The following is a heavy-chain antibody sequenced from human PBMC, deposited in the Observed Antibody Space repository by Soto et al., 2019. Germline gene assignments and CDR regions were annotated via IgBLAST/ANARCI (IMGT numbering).Heavy chain of an antibody. CDR3: AKAGWEYDSSGYYEY. CDR2: LSGGNT. J-gene: IGHJ4*02. Sequence: DVQLLESGGALVQPGGSLRLSCAASGFTFTSYAMSWVRQAPGKGLEWVSTLSGGNTYYADSVKGRFTISRDNSENTLYLQMISLRAEDTAVYYCAKAGWEYDSSGYYEYWGQGTLVTVSS. V-gene: IGHV3-23*01. CDR1: GFTFTSYA. D-gene: IGHD3-22*01.